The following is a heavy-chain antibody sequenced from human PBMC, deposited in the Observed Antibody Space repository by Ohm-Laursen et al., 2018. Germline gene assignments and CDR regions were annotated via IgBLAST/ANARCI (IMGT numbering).Heavy chain of an antibody. J-gene: IGHJ6*02. V-gene: IGHV3-7*01. D-gene: IGHD5-12*01. CDR2: IKQDGGEK. CDR3: ARDVAHGGYGFGMDV. CDR1: GFTFSNYW. Sequence: SLRLSFSDSGFTFSNYWMSWVRQTPGKGLEWVANIKQDGGEKNFADSVKGRFTISRDNAKNSLYLQMNSLRAEDTAVYYCARDVAHGGYGFGMDVWGQGTTVTVSS.